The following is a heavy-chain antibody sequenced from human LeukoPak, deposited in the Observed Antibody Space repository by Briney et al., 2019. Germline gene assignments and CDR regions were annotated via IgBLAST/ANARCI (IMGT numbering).Heavy chain of an antibody. D-gene: IGHD4-17*01. J-gene: IGHJ5*02. Sequence: GASVKVSCKASGYTFTGYYMHWLRQAPGQGLEWMGWIDPISGDTKYAQDFQGRVTMTRDTSISTAFMELSELISDDTALYYCARYGDAHWFDPWGQGTLVTVSS. CDR3: ARYGDAHWFDP. CDR1: GYTFTGYY. V-gene: IGHV1-2*02. CDR2: IDPISGDT.